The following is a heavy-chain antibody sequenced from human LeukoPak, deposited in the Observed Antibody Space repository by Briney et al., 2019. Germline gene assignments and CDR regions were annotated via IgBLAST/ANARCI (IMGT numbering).Heavy chain of an antibody. CDR1: GFSFSSQA. CDR3: AKDAAIWYYYDSSGSPNAFDI. D-gene: IGHD3-22*01. CDR2: ISGSGGST. V-gene: IGHV3-23*01. J-gene: IGHJ3*02. Sequence: GGSLRLSCAASGFSFSSQAMSWARQAPGKGLEWVSAISGSGGSTYYADSVKGRFTISRDNSKNTLYLQMNSLRAEDTAVYCCAKDAAIWYYYDSSGSPNAFDIWGQGTMVTVSS.